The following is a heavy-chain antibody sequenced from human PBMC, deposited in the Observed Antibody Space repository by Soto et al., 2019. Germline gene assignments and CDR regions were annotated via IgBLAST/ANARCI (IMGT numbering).Heavy chain of an antibody. CDR1: GFTFSSYS. CDR2: ISGNGGAI. V-gene: IGHV3-23*01. CDR3: ITVTRNAQGDIF. Sequence: GGSLRLSCAASGFTFSSYSMSWVRQAPGKGLEWVSAISGNGGAIYYADSVKGRFTISRDNSKNTLYLQMNSLRAEDTAGYFCITVTRNAQGDIFWGQGTLVTVSS. D-gene: IGHD6-19*01. J-gene: IGHJ4*02.